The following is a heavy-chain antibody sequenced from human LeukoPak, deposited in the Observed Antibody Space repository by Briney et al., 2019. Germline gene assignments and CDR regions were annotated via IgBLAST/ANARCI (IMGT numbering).Heavy chain of an antibody. J-gene: IGHJ3*02. D-gene: IGHD2-21*01. CDR2: IDTGGTT. CDR3: VREAGHIDGLNELDI. V-gene: IGHV3-13*04. Sequence: GGSLRLSCTASGFTFSTYDMHWVRQATGKGLEWVSAIDTGGTTYYSGSVKGRFTVSRENARNSLYLQMNSLRAGDTAVYYCVREAGHIDGLNELDIWGRGTVVAVSS. CDR1: GFTFSTYD.